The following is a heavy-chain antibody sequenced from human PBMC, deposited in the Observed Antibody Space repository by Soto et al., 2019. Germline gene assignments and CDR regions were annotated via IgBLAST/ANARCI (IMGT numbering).Heavy chain of an antibody. D-gene: IGHD5-12*01. CDR2: IKSKADGETT. J-gene: IGHJ4*02. CDR1: GFTFNSAW. Sequence: EAQLVESGGGLVRPGGSLRLSCAASGFTFNSAWMSWVRQAPGKGLEWAGRIKSKADGETTDYAAPVKDRFSISRDDSKATLYLQMNNLKTEDTAIYYCTTGRVATRSDYWGQGTLVTVSS. V-gene: IGHV3-15*01. CDR3: TTGRVATRSDY.